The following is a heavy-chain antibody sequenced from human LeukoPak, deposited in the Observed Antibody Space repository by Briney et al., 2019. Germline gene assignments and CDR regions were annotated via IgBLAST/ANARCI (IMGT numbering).Heavy chain of an antibody. CDR3: ARDITAMVGDDAFDI. CDR2: IYTSGST. V-gene: IGHV4-61*02. D-gene: IGHD5-18*01. CDR1: GGSISSGSYY. Sequence: SQTLSLTCTVSGGSISSGSYYWSWIRQPAGKGLEWIGRIYTSGSTNYNPSLKSRVTISVDTSKNQFSLKLSSVTAADTAVYYCARDITAMVGDDAFDIWGQGTMVTVSS. J-gene: IGHJ3*02.